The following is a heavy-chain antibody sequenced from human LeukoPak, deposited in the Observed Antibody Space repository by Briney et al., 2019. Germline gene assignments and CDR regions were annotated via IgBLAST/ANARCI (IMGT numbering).Heavy chain of an antibody. CDR3: ARDDILTGYFNDAFDI. V-gene: IGHV3-21*01. CDR2: ISSSSSYI. D-gene: IGHD3-9*01. J-gene: IGHJ3*02. CDR1: GFTFSSYS. Sequence: GGSLRLPCAASGFTFSSYSMNWVRQAPGKGLEWVSSISSSSSYIYYADSVKGRFTISRDNAKNSLYLQMNSLRAEDTAVYYCARDDILTGYFNDAFDIWGQGTMVTVSS.